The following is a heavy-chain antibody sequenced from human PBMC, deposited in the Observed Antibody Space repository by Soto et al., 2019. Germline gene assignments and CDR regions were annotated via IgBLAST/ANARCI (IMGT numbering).Heavy chain of an antibody. V-gene: IGHV4-30-4*01. CDR3: ARNYVDTAMAFDY. CDR1: GGSISSGDYY. CDR2: IYYSGST. Sequence: QVQLQESGPGLVKPSQTLSLTCTVSGGSISSGDYYWSWIRQPPGKGLEWIGYIYYSGSTYYNPSLNSLVTISVDTSKNQFSLKLSSVTAADTAVYYCARNYVDTAMAFDYWGQGTLVTVSS. J-gene: IGHJ4*02. D-gene: IGHD5-18*01.